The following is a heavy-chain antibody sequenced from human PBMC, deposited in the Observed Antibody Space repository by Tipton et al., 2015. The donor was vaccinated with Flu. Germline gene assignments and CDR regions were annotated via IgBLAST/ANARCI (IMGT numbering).Heavy chain of an antibody. V-gene: IGHV4-39*07. CDR2: ISYSGST. CDR3: ARTRGYDAFDI. J-gene: IGHJ3*02. Sequence: TLSLTCTVSGGSISSSCYYWGWFRQPPGKGLEWIGRISYSGSTYYNPSLKSRVTISVDTSKNQFSLKLSSVTAADTAVYYCARTRGYDAFDIWGQGTMVTVSS. D-gene: IGHD5-12*01. CDR1: GGSISSSCYY.